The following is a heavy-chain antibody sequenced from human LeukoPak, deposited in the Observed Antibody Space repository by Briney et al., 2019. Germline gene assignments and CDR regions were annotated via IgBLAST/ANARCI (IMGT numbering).Heavy chain of an antibody. CDR3: ARETNYYDSSGFDY. D-gene: IGHD3-22*01. J-gene: IGHJ4*02. V-gene: IGHV3-30*19. CDR1: GFTFSSYG. CDR2: ISYDGSNK. Sequence: GGSLRLSCAASGFTFSSYGMHWVRQAPGEGLEGVAVISYDGSNKYYADSVKGRFTISRDNSKNTLYLQMNSLRAEDTAVYYCARETNYYDSSGFDYWGQGTLVTVSS.